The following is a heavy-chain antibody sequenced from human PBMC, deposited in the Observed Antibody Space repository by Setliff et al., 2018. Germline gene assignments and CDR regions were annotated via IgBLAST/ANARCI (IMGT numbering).Heavy chain of an antibody. CDR1: GYSFSTYW. CDR2: IYPGDSDT. CDR3: ARQAISGSDAFDI. Sequence: PGESLKISCKGSGYSFSTYWIGWVRQMPGKGLEWMGIIYPGDSDTRYSPSFQGQVTISADRSTAYLQWNSLKASDTAMFYCARQAISGSDAFDIWGQGTLVTVS. V-gene: IGHV5-51*01. J-gene: IGHJ3*02. D-gene: IGHD3-3*01.